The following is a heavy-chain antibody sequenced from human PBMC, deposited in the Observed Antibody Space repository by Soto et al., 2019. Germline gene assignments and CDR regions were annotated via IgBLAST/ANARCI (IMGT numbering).Heavy chain of an antibody. CDR3: TTDQDYDFWSTLAH. V-gene: IGHV3-15*01. Sequence: GGSLRLSCAASGSTFSNAWMSWVRQAPGKGLEWVGRIKSKTDGGTTDYAAPVKGRFTISREDSKNTLYLQMNSLKTEDTAVYYCTTDQDYDFWSTLAHWGQGTLVTVSS. D-gene: IGHD3-3*01. J-gene: IGHJ4*02. CDR1: GSTFSNAW. CDR2: IKSKTDGGTT.